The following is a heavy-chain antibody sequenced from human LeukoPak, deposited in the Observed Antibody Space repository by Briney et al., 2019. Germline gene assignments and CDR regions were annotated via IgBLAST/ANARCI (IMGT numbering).Heavy chain of an antibody. J-gene: IGHJ4*02. CDR2: IHNSEST. CDR1: GGSISTSYYY. V-gene: IGHV4-39*01. D-gene: IGHD5-18*01. CDR3: ARQVTFGYAYAYYFDY. Sequence: SETLSLTCIVSGGSISTSYYYWAWIRQPPGKGLEWIGNIHNSESTYYNPSLKSRATISVDTSKNQFSLKLSSVTAADTALYYCARQVTFGYAYAYYFDYWSQGSLVTVSS.